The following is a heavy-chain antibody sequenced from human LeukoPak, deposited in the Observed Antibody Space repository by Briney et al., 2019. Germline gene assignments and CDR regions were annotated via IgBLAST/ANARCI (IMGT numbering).Heavy chain of an antibody. J-gene: IGHJ4*02. V-gene: IGHV4-61*01. CDR2: IYYSGST. CDR1: GGSVSSGSYY. Sequence: SETLSLTCTVSGGSVSSGSYYWSWIRQPPGKGLEWIGYIYYSGSTNYNPSLKSRVTISVDTSKNQFSLKLSSVTAADTAVYYCAMSGPGGKGFDYWGQGTLVTVSS. D-gene: IGHD4-23*01. CDR3: AMSGPGGKGFDY.